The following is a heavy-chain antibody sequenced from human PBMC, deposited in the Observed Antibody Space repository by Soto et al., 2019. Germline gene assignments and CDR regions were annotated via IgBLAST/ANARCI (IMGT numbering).Heavy chain of an antibody. V-gene: IGHV4-59*01. CDR2: IYYSGST. J-gene: IGHJ4*02. Sequence: TVSGGSISSYYWSWIRQPPGKGLEWIGYIYYSGSTNYNPSLKSRVTISVDTSKNQFSLKLSSVTAADTAVYYCARGQPLYYDSSGYFDYWGQGTLVTVSS. D-gene: IGHD3-22*01. CDR1: GGSISSYY. CDR3: ARGQPLYYDSSGYFDY.